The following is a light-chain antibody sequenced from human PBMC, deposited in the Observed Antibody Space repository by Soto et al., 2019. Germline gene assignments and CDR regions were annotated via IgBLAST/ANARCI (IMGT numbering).Light chain of an antibody. V-gene: IGLV2-14*03. CDR3: SSYTSTNSL. J-gene: IGLJ2*01. Sequence: QSALTQPASVSGSPGESITISCTGTSSDVGAYNYVSWYQQHPGKAPKLMIYDVSNRPSGVSNRFSGSKSGNTASLTISGLQAEDEADYYCSSYTSTNSLFGGGTKRPS. CDR1: SSDVGAYNY. CDR2: DVS.